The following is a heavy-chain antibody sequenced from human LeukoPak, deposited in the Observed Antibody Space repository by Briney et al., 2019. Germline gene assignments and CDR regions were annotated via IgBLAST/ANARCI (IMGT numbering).Heavy chain of an antibody. CDR1: GGSISSGSYY. CDR3: ARGRARWWTGHRSPSFEI. Sequence: PSETLSLTCTVSGGSISSGSYYWRWIRQPAGKGLEWIGRIYTSGSTDYNPSLKSRVTLSVDTSKTQFSLKLSTLTAADTAVYYCARGRARWWTGHRSPSFEIWGQGTMVTVSS. V-gene: IGHV4-61*02. J-gene: IGHJ3*02. CDR2: IYTSGST. D-gene: IGHD2-15*01.